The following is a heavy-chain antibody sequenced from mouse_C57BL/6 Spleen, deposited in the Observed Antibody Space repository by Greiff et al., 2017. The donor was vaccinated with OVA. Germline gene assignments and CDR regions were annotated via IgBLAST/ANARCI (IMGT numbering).Heavy chain of an antibody. Sequence: VQLQQPGAELVRPGSSVKLSCKASGYTFTSYWMHWVKQRPIQGLEWIGNIDPSDSETHSNQKFKDKATLTVDKSSSTAYMQRSSLTAEDSAVYSFAQDSSGYGGGYGGQGTTLTVSS. CDR3: AQDSSGYGGGY. V-gene: IGHV1-52*01. CDR2: IDPSDSET. D-gene: IGHD3-2*02. CDR1: GYTFTSYW. J-gene: IGHJ2*01.